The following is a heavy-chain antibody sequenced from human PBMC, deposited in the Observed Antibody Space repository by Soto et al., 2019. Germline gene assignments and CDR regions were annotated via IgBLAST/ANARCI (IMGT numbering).Heavy chain of an antibody. CDR1: GGTFSSYA. Sequence: QVQLVQSGAEVKKPGSSVKVSCKASGGTFSSYAISWVRQAPGQGLEWMGGIIPIFGTANYAQQCQGRVTITADESTSTAYMELSSLRSEDTAVYYCARSRWLQLRSYYCYGMDVWGQGTTVTVSS. J-gene: IGHJ6*02. V-gene: IGHV1-69*12. D-gene: IGHD5-12*01. CDR3: ARSRWLQLRSYYCYGMDV. CDR2: IIPIFGTA.